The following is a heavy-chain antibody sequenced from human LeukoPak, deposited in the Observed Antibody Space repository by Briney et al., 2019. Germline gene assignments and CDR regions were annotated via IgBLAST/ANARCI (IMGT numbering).Heavy chain of an antibody. Sequence: ASVKVSCKASGYTFTSYGFSWVRQAPGQGLEWMGWISAYNGNTNYVQKFQGRVTMTTDTSTRTAYMELRSLRSDDTAVYYCASVGGRSGGGCYSGVYYYYYMDVWGKGTTVTVSS. CDR3: ASVGGRSGGGCYSGVYYYYYMDV. CDR1: GYTFTSYG. J-gene: IGHJ6*03. V-gene: IGHV1-18*01. D-gene: IGHD2-15*01. CDR2: ISAYNGNT.